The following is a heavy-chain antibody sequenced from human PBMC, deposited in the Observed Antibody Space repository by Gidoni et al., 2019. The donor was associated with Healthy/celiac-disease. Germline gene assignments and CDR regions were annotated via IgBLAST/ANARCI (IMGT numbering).Heavy chain of an antibody. V-gene: IGHV3-23*04. CDR3: ARPTSVTIFDY. Sequence: EVQLVESGGGLVQPGGSLRLSCAASGFTFSSYALSWVRQAPGKGLEWGSAISGSGASTYYVASAKGRFTISRYHPKNTLYLQITSLRAYDTAVYYCARPTSVTIFDYWGQGTLVTVSS. CDR1: GFTFSSYA. CDR2: ISGSGAST. J-gene: IGHJ4*02. D-gene: IGHD4-17*01.